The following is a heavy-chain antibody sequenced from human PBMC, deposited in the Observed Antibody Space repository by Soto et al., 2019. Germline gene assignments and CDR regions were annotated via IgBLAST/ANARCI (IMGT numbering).Heavy chain of an antibody. D-gene: IGHD2-2*01. V-gene: IGHV3-23*01. Sequence: EVQLLESGGGLVQPGGSLRLYCAASGFTFSSSAMSWVRQAPGEGLDWVSAISGNGDTTYYADSETGRFTASRDSSKNSLYLQMNRPRAADTAVYYCAKGRGDDLGSTTFQNWGQGTLVTVSS. CDR2: ISGNGDTT. CDR3: AKGRGDDLGSTTFQN. J-gene: IGHJ1*01. CDR1: GFTFSSSA.